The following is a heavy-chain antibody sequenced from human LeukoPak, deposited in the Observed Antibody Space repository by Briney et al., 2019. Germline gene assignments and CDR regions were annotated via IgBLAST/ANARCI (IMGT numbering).Heavy chain of an antibody. Sequence: PSETLSLTCTVSGGSISSYYWSWIRQPPGKGLEWIGYIYYSGSTNYNPSLKSRVTISVDTSKNQFSLKLSSVTAADTAVYYCVRSDIVVVPDQYYYMDVWGKGTTVTVSS. J-gene: IGHJ6*03. CDR1: GGSISSYY. D-gene: IGHD2-2*01. CDR2: IYYSGST. V-gene: IGHV4-59*08. CDR3: VRSDIVVVPDQYYYMDV.